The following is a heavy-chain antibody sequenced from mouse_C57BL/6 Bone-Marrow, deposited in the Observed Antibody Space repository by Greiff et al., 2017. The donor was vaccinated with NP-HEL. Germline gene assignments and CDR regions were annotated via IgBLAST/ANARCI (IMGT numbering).Heavy chain of an antibody. Sequence: QVQLQQSGAELMKPGASVKLSCKATGYTFTGYWIEWVKQRPGHGLEWIGEILPGSGSTNYNEKFKGKATFTADTSSNTAYMQISSLTTEDSAIYYCARGFRHYYGSSDWYFDVWGTGTTVTVSS. V-gene: IGHV1-9*01. J-gene: IGHJ1*03. CDR1: GYTFTGYW. CDR2: ILPGSGST. D-gene: IGHD1-1*01. CDR3: ARGFRHYYGSSDWYFDV.